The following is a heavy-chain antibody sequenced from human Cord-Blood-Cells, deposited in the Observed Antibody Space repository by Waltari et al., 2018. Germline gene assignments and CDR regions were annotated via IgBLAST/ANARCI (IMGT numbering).Heavy chain of an antibody. CDR3: ARAETYYDILTGYYDY. D-gene: IGHD3-9*01. V-gene: IGHV4-34*01. J-gene: IGHJ4*02. Sequence: QVQLQQWGAGLLKPSETLSLTCAVYGGSFSGYYWSWIRQPPGKGLEWIGEINHSGSTNHNPSLKSRVTISVDTSKNQFSLKLSSVTAADTAVYYCARAETYYDILTGYYDYWGQGTLVTVSS. CDR2: INHSGST. CDR1: GGSFSGYY.